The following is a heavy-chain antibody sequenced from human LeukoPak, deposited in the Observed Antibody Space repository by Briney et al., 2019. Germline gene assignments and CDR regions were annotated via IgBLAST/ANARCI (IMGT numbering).Heavy chain of an antibody. D-gene: IGHD2-2*01. CDR1: GGSFSDY. CDR2: INHSGRT. J-gene: IGHJ6*02. Sequence: NPSETLSLTCAVYGGSFSDYWGWIRQPPGKGLEWIGEINHSGRTYYNPSLKSRVTISVDTSKNQFSLNLSSVTAADTAVYYCAREVVVVPAAIHYGMDVWGQGTTVTVSS. CDR3: AREVVVVPAAIHYGMDV. V-gene: IGHV4-34*01.